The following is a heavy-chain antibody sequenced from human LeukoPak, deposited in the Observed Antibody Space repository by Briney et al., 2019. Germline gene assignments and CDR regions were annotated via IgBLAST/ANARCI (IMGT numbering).Heavy chain of an antibody. J-gene: IGHJ4*02. CDR1: GGTFSSYA. V-gene: IGHV1-69*05. D-gene: IGHD3-22*01. Sequence: SSVKVSSKASGGTFSSYAISWVRQAPGQGVEWMGRIIPIFGTANYAQKFQGRVTITTDESTSTANMELSGLRSEETAVYYCAIGLYYDSSGYYSYYFDYWGQGTLVTVSS. CDR2: IIPIFGTA. CDR3: AIGLYYDSSGYYSYYFDY.